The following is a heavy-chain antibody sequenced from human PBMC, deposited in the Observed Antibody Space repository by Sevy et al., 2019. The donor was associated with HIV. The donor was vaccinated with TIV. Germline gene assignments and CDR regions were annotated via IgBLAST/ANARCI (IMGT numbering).Heavy chain of an antibody. CDR2: ISSSGSTI. Sequence: GGSLRLSCAASGFTFSDYYMSWIRQAPGKGLEWVSYISSSGSTIYYADSVKGRFTISRDNAKNSLYLQMNSLRAEDTAVYYCARYCSGGSCTLYYYYGMDVWVQGTTVTVSS. CDR1: GFTFSDYY. J-gene: IGHJ6*02. D-gene: IGHD2-15*01. CDR3: ARYCSGGSCTLYYYYGMDV. V-gene: IGHV3-11*01.